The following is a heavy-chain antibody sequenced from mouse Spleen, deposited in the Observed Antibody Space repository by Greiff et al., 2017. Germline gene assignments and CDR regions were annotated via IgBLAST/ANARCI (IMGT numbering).Heavy chain of an antibody. CDR2: IYPGSGST. V-gene: IGHV1-55*01. CDR3: ARRSMIIHYAMDY. D-gene: IGHD2-4*01. J-gene: IGHJ4*01. CDR1: GYTFTSYW. Sequence: VQLQQPGAELVKPGASVKMSCKASGYTFTSYWITWVKQRPGQGLEWIGDIYPGSGSTNYNEKFKSKATLTVDTSSSTAYMQLSSLTSEDSAVYYCARRSMIIHYAMDYWGQGTSVTVSS.